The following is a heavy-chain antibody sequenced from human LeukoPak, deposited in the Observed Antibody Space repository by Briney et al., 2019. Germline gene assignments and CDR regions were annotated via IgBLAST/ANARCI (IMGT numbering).Heavy chain of an antibody. V-gene: IGHV1-2*02. CDR2: INPNSGGT. J-gene: IGHJ6*02. Sequence: ASVKVSCKASGYTFTGYYMHWVRQAPGQGLEWMGWINPNSGGTNYAQKFQGRVTMTRDTYISTAYMELSRLRSDDTAVYYCASLWGGIVPAAPNYYYYGMDVWGQGTTVTVSS. CDR1: GYTFTGYY. CDR3: ASLWGGIVPAAPNYYYYGMDV. D-gene: IGHD2-2*01.